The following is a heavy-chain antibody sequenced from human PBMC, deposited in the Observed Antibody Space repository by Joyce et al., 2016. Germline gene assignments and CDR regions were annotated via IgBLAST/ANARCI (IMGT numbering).Heavy chain of an antibody. J-gene: IGHJ5*02. CDR1: GGSISSSSYY. Sequence: QLQLQESGPGLVKPSETLSLTCTVSGGSISSSSYYWGWIRQPPGKGLEWIGSMYYSGSTYYNPSLKRRVTTSVDTSKNQFSLKLSSVTAADTAVYYCARDRRGVVPHNWFDPWGQGTLVTVSS. CDR3: ARDRRGVVPHNWFDP. CDR2: MYYSGST. D-gene: IGHD2-2*01. V-gene: IGHV4-39*07.